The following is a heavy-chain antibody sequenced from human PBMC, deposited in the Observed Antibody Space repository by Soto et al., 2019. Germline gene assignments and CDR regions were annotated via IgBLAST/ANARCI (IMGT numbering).Heavy chain of an antibody. CDR1: GGSISSYY. J-gene: IGHJ5*02. CDR3: ARVMVRGVMSGWFDP. CDR2: IYYSGST. Sequence: SETLSLTCTVSGGSISSYYWSWIRQPPGKGLEWIGYIYYSGSTNYNPSLKSRVTISVDTSKNQFSLKLSSVTAADTAVYYCARVMVRGVMSGWFDPWGQGTLVTVSS. D-gene: IGHD3-10*01. V-gene: IGHV4-59*01.